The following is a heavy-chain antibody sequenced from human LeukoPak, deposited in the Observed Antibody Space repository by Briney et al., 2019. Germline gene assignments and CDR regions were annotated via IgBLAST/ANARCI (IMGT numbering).Heavy chain of an antibody. CDR3: ARDPVSGSYSGHFDY. J-gene: IGHJ4*02. Sequence: GASVKVSCKASGYTFTSYYMHWVRQAPGQGLEWMGWINPNSGGTNYAQKFQGRVTMTRDTSISTAYMELSRLRSDDTAVYYCARDPVSGSYSGHFDYWGQGTLVTVSS. D-gene: IGHD1-26*01. V-gene: IGHV1-2*02. CDR1: GYTFTSYY. CDR2: INPNSGGT.